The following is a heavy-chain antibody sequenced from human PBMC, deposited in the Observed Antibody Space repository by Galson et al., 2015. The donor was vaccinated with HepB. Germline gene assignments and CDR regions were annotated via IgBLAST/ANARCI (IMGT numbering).Heavy chain of an antibody. Sequence: SLRLSCAASGFTFSHYGMVWVRQVPGKGLEWMSFISRHGDTKLYADSVKGRFRISRDNSGNTLHLLMNSLSAEDTAVYFCGIVPGPMDVWGKGTTVTVSS. CDR3: GIVPGPMDV. J-gene: IGHJ6*03. V-gene: IGHV3-30*03. CDR1: GFTFSHYG. D-gene: IGHD3-16*02. CDR2: ISRHGDTK.